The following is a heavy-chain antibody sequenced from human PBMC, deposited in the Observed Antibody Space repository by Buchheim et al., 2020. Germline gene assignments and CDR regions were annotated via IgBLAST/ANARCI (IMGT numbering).Heavy chain of an antibody. CDR1: EFTFSSYA. J-gene: IGHJ4*02. CDR3: AKDTGTLAVREVFDY. D-gene: IGHD6-19*01. V-gene: IGHV3-23*01. CDR2: ISASGSST. Sequence: EVQLLESGGGLVQPGGSLRLSCAASEFTFSSYAMTWVRQAPGKGLEWVSGISASGSSTYYADSVKGRFSVSRDNSKNTLYLQMDNLRAEDTAVYFCAKDTGTLAVREVFDYWGQGT.